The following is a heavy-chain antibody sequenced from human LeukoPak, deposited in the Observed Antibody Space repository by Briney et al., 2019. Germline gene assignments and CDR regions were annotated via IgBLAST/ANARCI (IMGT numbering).Heavy chain of an antibody. CDR1: GGSISSGSYY. D-gene: IGHD3-22*01. V-gene: IGHV4-61*02. CDR3: AREYSGYYDYFDY. Sequence: PSQTLSLTCTVSGGSISSGSYYWSWIRQPAGKGLEWIGPIYTSGSTNYNPSLKSRVTISVDTSKNQFSLKLSSVTAADTAVYYCAREYSGYYDYFDYWGQGTLVTVSS. CDR2: IYTSGST. J-gene: IGHJ4*02.